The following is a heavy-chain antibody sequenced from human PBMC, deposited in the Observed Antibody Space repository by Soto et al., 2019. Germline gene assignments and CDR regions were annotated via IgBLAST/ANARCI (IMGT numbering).Heavy chain of an antibody. V-gene: IGHV6-1*01. D-gene: IGHD6-13*01. CDR3: ARTDLHSSSWSSDY. CDR2: TYYRSKWYN. CDR1: GDSVSSNSAA. Sequence: SQTLSLTCAISGDSVSSNSAAWDWIRQSPSRGLEWLGRTYYRSKWYNDYAVSVKSRITINPDTSKNQFSLQLNSVTPEDTAVYYCARTDLHSSSWSSDYWGQGTLVTVSS. J-gene: IGHJ4*02.